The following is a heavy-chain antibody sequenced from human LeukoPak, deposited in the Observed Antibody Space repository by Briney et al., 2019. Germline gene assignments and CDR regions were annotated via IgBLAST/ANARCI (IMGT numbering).Heavy chain of an antibody. J-gene: IGHJ4*02. D-gene: IGHD2-2*01. Sequence: SETLSLTCAVYGGSFSGYYWSWIRQPPGKWLEWIGEINHSGSTNYNPSLKSRVTISVDTSKNQFSLKLSSVTAADTAVYYCARGVRYCSSTSCPRGYFDYWGQGTLVTVSS. CDR1: GGSFSGYY. CDR3: ARGVRYCSSTSCPRGYFDY. V-gene: IGHV4-34*01. CDR2: INHSGST.